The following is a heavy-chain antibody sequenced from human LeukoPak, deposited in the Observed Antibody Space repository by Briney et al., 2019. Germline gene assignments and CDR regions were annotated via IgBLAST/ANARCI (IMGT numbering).Heavy chain of an antibody. CDR1: GGSLRSLNL. V-gene: IGHV4-4*02. CDR2: MYLGGTT. Sequence: PSGTLSLTCIVSGGSLRSLNLWSWLRQPPGKGLEWIGEMYLGGTTNFNPSLKSRVTILIDKSKNQLSLQLTSVTAADTAVYYCAGLEGRYSTDWFYFFDYWGQGALVTVSS. CDR3: AGLEGRYSTDWFYFFDY. J-gene: IGHJ4*02. D-gene: IGHD6-19*01.